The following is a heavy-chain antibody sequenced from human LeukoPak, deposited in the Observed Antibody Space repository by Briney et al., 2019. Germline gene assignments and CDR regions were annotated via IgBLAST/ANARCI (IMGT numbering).Heavy chain of an antibody. CDR2: ILRNSGSI. CDR1: GFTFDDYA. Sequence: GGSLRLSCAASGFTFDDYAMHWVRQAPGKGLEWVSGILRNSGSIGYADSVKGRFTISRDDAKNSLYLQMNSLRAEDTALYYCVKDGGRDTAAAYYWGQGTLVTVSS. D-gene: IGHD6-13*01. CDR3: VKDGGRDTAAAYY. V-gene: IGHV3-9*01. J-gene: IGHJ4*02.